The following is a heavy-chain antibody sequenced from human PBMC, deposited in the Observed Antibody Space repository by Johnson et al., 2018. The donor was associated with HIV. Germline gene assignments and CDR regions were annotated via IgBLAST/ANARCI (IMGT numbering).Heavy chain of an antibody. CDR3: AKLPYYYDSSGYSDDAFDI. Sequence: VQLVESGGGVVQPGRSLRLSCAASGFTFSSYAMHWVRQVPEKGLEWVAAISWNSGSIGYADSVKGRFTISRDNAKNSLYLQMNSLRAEDTALYYCAKLPYYYDSSGYSDDAFDIWGQGTMVTVSS. CDR2: ISWNSGSI. V-gene: IGHV3-9*01. CDR1: GFTFSSYA. J-gene: IGHJ3*02. D-gene: IGHD3-22*01.